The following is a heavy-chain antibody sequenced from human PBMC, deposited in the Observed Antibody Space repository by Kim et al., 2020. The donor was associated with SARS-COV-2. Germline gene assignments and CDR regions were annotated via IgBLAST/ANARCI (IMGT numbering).Heavy chain of an antibody. D-gene: IGHD2-2*01. CDR2: IRQDGNAK. CDR3: TRGPGVPHAPYYFDY. J-gene: IGHJ4*02. V-gene: IGHV3-7*01. CDR1: EFTFSRYC. Sequence: GGSLRLSCAASEFTFSRYCLSWVRQAPGRRLELVAVIRQDGNAKHYVDSVQGRLTISRDNSENSLFLQMNSLRDEDTAMYYCTRGPGVPHAPYYFDYWGQGTLVTVSS.